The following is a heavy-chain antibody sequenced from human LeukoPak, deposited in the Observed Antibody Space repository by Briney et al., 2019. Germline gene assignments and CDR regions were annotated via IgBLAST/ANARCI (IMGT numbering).Heavy chain of an antibody. CDR1: GFTFSSYD. Sequence: LSGGSLRLSCEASGFTFSSYDMNWVRQAPGKGLEWVSVISGSGGSTDYADSVKGRFSISRDNSKNTLYLQMNSLRAEDTAVYYCAKGQLWFGEFSYFDYWGQGTLVTVSS. CDR2: ISGSGGST. J-gene: IGHJ4*02. D-gene: IGHD3-10*01. CDR3: AKGQLWFGEFSYFDY. V-gene: IGHV3-23*01.